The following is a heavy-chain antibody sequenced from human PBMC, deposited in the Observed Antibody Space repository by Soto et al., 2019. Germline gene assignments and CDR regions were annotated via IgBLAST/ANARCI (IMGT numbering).Heavy chain of an antibody. CDR1: GFTFSDYY. D-gene: IGHD6-13*01. Sequence: GGSLRLSCAASGFTFSDYYMRWMRQAPEKGLEWVSYVSGDGGAKSYADSVKGRFSISRDNAKNSLYLQMNSLRAEDTAVYYCARLGSIAAAGTPDYWGQGTLVTVSS. J-gene: IGHJ4*02. CDR3: ARLGSIAAAGTPDY. V-gene: IGHV3-11*01. CDR2: VSGDGGAK.